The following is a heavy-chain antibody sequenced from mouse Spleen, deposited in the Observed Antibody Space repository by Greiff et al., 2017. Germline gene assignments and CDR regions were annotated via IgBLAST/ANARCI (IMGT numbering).Heavy chain of an antibody. Sequence: VQLQQSGAELARPGASVKMSCKASGYTFTSYTMHWVKQRPGQGLEWIGYINPSSGYTKYNQKFKDKATLTADKSSSTAYMQLSSLTSEDSAVYYCARLVTTLMDYWGQGTSVTVSS. CDR3: ARLVTTLMDY. V-gene: IGHV1-4*01. CDR2: INPSSGYT. CDR1: GYTFTSYT. D-gene: IGHD2-1*01. J-gene: IGHJ4*01.